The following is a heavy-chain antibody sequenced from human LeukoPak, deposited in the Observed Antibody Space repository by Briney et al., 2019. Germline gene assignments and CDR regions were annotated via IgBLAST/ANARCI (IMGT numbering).Heavy chain of an antibody. CDR3: AGEASPFYYDSSYLDY. J-gene: IGHJ4*03. CDR2: INHSGST. V-gene: IGHV4-34*01. D-gene: IGHD3-22*01. CDR1: GGSFSGYY. Sequence: PSETLSLTCAVYGGSFSGYYWSWIRQPPGKGLEWIGEINHSGSTNYNPSLKSRVTISVDTSKNQFSLKLSSVTAADTAVYYCAGEASPFYYDSSYLDYGARGP.